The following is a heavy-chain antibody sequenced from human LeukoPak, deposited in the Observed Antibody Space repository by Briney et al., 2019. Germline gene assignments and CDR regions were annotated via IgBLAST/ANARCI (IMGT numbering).Heavy chain of an antibody. CDR1: GYTLTELS. D-gene: IGHD3-16*01. Sequence: ASVKVSCKVSGYTLTELSMHWVRQAPGKGLEWMGWINPNSGGTNYAQKFQGRVTMTRDTSISTAYMELSRLRSDDTAVYYCAREGGYDAFDIWGQGTMVTVSS. J-gene: IGHJ3*02. CDR3: AREGGYDAFDI. V-gene: IGHV1-2*02. CDR2: INPNSGGT.